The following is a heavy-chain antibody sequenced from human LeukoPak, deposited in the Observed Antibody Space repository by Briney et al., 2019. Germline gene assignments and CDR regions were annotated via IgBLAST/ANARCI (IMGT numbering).Heavy chain of an antibody. Sequence: SETLSLTCAVYGGSFSGYYWSWIRQPPGKGLEWIGEINHSGSTNYNPSLKSRVTISVDTSKNQFSLKLSSVTAADTAVYYCARRGNSSSYSYWVSHFDLWGRGTLVTVSS. CDR3: ARRGNSSSYSYWVSHFDL. V-gene: IGHV4-34*01. J-gene: IGHJ2*01. D-gene: IGHD6-13*01. CDR1: GGSFSGYY. CDR2: INHSGST.